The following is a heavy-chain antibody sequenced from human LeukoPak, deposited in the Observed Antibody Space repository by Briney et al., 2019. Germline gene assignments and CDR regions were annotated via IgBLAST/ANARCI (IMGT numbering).Heavy chain of an antibody. V-gene: IGHV3-23*01. CDR1: GFTFSTYA. CDR2: IAGNGGGI. CDR3: AKDRIPDGKYSIDF. J-gene: IGHJ4*02. D-gene: IGHD2/OR15-2a*01. Sequence: GGSLRLSCAASGFTFSTYAMNWVRQAPGKGLEWVSVIAGNGGGIDYADSVKGRFTISRDNSKNTLYLQMNSLRAEDTAVYYCAKDRIPDGKYSIDFWGQGTLVTVSS.